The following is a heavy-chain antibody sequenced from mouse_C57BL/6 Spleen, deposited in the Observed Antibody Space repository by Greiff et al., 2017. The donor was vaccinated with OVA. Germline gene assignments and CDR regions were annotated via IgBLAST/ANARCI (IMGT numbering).Heavy chain of an antibody. J-gene: IGHJ3*01. V-gene: IGHV1-69*01. CDR2: IDPSDSYT. CDR3: ALYYGNYGFAY. Sequence: QVQLQQSGAELVMPGASVKLSCKASGYTFTSYWMHWVKQRPGQGLEWIGEIDPSDSYTNYNQKFKGKSTLTVDKSSSTAYMQLSSLTSEDSAVYYCALYYGNYGFAYWGQGTLVTVSA. D-gene: IGHD2-1*01. CDR1: GYTFTSYW.